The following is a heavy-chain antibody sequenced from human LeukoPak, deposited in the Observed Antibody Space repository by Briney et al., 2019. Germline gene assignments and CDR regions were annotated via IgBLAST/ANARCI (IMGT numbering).Heavy chain of an antibody. CDR2: INRNGNT. Sequence: SETLSLTCAISGEPFSGYYWGWIRQPPGKGLELIGEINRNGNTDYNPSLKSRVSMSIDTSKNQFSLKLISVTAADTAVYYCASLMVRGAITYWGQGTLVTVSS. CDR1: GEPFSGYY. J-gene: IGHJ4*02. D-gene: IGHD3-10*01. V-gene: IGHV4-34*01. CDR3: ASLMVRGAITY.